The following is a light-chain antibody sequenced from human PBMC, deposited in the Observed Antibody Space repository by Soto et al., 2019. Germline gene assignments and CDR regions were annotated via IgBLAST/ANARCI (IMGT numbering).Light chain of an antibody. CDR3: QQFDTLPFT. Sequence: DIQITQSPSSLSASVGDRVTITCQASQDINNFLHWYQQKPGKAPKLLIYDASNLETGVPSRFSGSGSGTDFTLTISGLHPEDFATYYCQQFDTLPFTFGPGTKVDI. J-gene: IGKJ3*01. V-gene: IGKV1-33*01. CDR1: QDINNF. CDR2: DAS.